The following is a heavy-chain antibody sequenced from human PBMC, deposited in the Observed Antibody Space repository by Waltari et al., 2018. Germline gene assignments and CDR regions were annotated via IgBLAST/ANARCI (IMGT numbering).Heavy chain of an antibody. CDR2: ISGDGDST. J-gene: IGHJ3*02. CDR1: GFTFRSYA. Sequence: EVQLLESGGGLVQPGGSLRLSCAASGFTFRSYAMSWVRQAPGKGLGWVSTISGDGDSTYYADSVKGRFTISKDNSKNTLFLQMTSLRAEDTAIYYCAEGEELRESFDIWGQGTVVTVSS. V-gene: IGHV3-23*01. CDR3: AEGEELRESFDI. D-gene: IGHD3-10*01.